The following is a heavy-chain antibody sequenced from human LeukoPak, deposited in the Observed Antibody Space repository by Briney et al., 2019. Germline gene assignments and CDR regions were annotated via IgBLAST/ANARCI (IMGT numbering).Heavy chain of an antibody. J-gene: IGHJ4*02. CDR1: GFTFTNYA. V-gene: IGHV3-23*01. CDR2: ISESGGNT. Sequence: PGGSLRLSCAASGFTFTNYAKSWVRQAPGKGLEWVSAISESGGNTYYADSVKGRFTISRDNSKNTLYLQMNSLRAEDMAVYYCAMIKRDYWGQGTLVTVSS. D-gene: IGHD3-22*01. CDR3: AMIKRDY.